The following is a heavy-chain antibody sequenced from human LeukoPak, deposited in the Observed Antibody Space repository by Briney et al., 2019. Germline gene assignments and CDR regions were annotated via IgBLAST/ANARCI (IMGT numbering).Heavy chain of an antibody. Sequence: GGSLRLSCAVSGFTFSSYDMHWVRQTTGKGLEWVSGIGTTGDTHYPDSVKGRLTVYRENAKNSLYLQMNSLRAGDTAVYYCARGKRYSSSWFYNRFDPWGQGTLVTVSS. CDR3: ARGKRYSSSWFYNRFDP. V-gene: IGHV3-13*01. CDR1: GFTFSSYD. CDR2: IGTTGDT. J-gene: IGHJ5*02. D-gene: IGHD6-13*01.